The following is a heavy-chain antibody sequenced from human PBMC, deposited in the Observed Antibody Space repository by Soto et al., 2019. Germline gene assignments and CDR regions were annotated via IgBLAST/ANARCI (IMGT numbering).Heavy chain of an antibody. V-gene: IGHV3-23*01. Sequence: PGASLRPSYSTSGFTFSTFFMICVRQAPGKGLEWVSLISGSGGGTYYADSVKGRFTISRDNSKNTLYLQMNSLRAEDTAVYYCAKHAAAAAPDYWGQGT. D-gene: IGHD6-13*01. CDR2: ISGSGGGT. CDR1: GFTFSTFF. J-gene: IGHJ4*02. CDR3: AKHAAAAAPDY.